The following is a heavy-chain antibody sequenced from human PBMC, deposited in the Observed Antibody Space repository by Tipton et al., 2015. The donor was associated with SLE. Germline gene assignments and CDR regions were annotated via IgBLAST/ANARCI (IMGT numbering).Heavy chain of an antibody. Sequence: TLSLTCTVSGGSVSSGSYYWNWIRQPPGKGLECIGYIHYSGSTNYNPSLKSRVTISVDTSKNHFSLNLSSVTAADTAVYYCAREVEGYFDLWGRGTLVTVSS. CDR1: GGSVSSGSYY. CDR3: AREVEGYFDL. J-gene: IGHJ2*01. V-gene: IGHV4-61*03. CDR2: IHYSGST.